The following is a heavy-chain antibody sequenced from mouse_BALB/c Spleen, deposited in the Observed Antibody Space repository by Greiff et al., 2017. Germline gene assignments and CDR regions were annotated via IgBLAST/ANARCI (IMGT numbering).Heavy chain of an antibody. CDR3: ARDYRYDAGFYAMDY. J-gene: IGHJ4*01. V-gene: IGHV2-9*02. CDR2: IWAGGST. D-gene: IGHD2-14*01. Sequence: QVQLKESGPGLVAPSQSLSITCTVSGFSLTSYGVHWVRQPPGKGLEWLGVIWAGGSTNYNSALMSRLSISKDNSKSQVFLKMNSLQTDDTAMYYCARDYRYDAGFYAMDYWGQGTSVTVSS. CDR1: GFSLTSYG.